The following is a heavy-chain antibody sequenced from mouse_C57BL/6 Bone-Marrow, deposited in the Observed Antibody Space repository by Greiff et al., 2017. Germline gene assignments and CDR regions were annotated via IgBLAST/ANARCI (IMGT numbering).Heavy chain of an antibody. CDR3: ARGGFAY. V-gene: IGHV1-54*01. Sequence: QVQLKQSGAELVRPGTSVKVSCKASGYAFTHYLIEWVKQRPGQGLEWIGVINPGSGGTNYNEKFKGKATMTADKSSSTAYMQLRSLTSEDSAVYFCARGGFAYWGQGTLVTVSA. J-gene: IGHJ3*01. CDR2: INPGSGGT. CDR1: GYAFTHYL.